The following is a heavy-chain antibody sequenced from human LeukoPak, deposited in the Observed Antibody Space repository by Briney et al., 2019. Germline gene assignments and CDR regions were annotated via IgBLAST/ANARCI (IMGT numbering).Heavy chain of an antibody. J-gene: IGHJ5*02. CDR2: ISTYNGNT. Sequence: ASVNVSCKASGYTFTSYGISWVRQAPGQGLEWMGWISTYNGNTNYAQKLQGRVTMTTDTSTSTAYMELRSLRSDDTAVYYCARGEGYCSSTSCYRNWFDPWGQGTLVTVSS. V-gene: IGHV1-18*01. D-gene: IGHD2-2*02. CDR3: ARGEGYCSSTSCYRNWFDP. CDR1: GYTFTSYG.